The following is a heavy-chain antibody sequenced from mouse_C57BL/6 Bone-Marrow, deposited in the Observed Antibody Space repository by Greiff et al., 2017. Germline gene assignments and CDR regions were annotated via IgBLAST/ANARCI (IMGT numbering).Heavy chain of an antibody. CDR2: IDPENGDT. CDR1: GFNIKDDY. D-gene: IGHD1-1*01. J-gene: IGHJ1*03. CDR3: TTGYGSSDWYFDV. Sequence: QLKESGAELVRPGASVKLSCTASGFNIKDDYMHWVKQRPEQGLEWIGWIDPENGDTEYASKFQGKATITADTSSNTAYLQLSSLTSEDTAVYYCTTGYGSSDWYFDVWGTGTTVTVSS. V-gene: IGHV14-4*01.